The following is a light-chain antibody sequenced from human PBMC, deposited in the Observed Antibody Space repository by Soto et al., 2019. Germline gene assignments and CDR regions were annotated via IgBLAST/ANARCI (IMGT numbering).Light chain of an antibody. V-gene: IGLV1-51*01. CDR3: GSWDDILSAVL. CDR2: DNG. CDR1: SSNIENNF. Sequence: QSVLTQPPSVSAAPGQQVTISCSGSSSNIENNFVSWYQQVPGTAPKLLIYDNGKQSSGIPDRFSGSKSGASATLGINGLQPGDEADYYCGSWDDILSAVLFGGGTKLTVL. J-gene: IGLJ3*02.